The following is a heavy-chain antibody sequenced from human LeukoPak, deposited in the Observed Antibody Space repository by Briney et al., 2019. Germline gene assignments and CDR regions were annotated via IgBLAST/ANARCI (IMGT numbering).Heavy chain of an antibody. D-gene: IGHD3-16*01. CDR1: GYTFTGYY. V-gene: IGHV1-2*02. Sequence: SVKVSCKASGYTFTGYYMHWVRQAPGQGLEGMGGSNPNSGGTNYAQKFQGRVTMTRDTSISTAYMELSRLRSDDTAVYYCARELGAYMDVWGKGTTVSVSS. CDR3: ARELGAYMDV. J-gene: IGHJ6*03. CDR2: SNPNSGGT.